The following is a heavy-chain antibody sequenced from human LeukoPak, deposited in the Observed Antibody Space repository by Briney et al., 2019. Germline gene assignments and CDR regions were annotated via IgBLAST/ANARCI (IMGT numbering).Heavy chain of an antibody. CDR3: ARDHGENWFDP. CDR2: IYSGGST. V-gene: IGHV3-53*01. Sequence: GGSLRLSCAASGFTVSSNYMSWVRQAPGKGLEWVSVIYSGGSTYYADSVKGRFTISRDTSKNTLYLQMNSLRAEDTAGYYCARDHGENWFDPWGQGTLVTVSS. J-gene: IGHJ5*02. CDR1: GFTVSSNY.